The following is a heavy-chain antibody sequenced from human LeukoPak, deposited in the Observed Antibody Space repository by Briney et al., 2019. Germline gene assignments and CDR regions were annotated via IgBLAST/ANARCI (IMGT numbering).Heavy chain of an antibody. CDR2: ISGDGRGT. CDR3: ATLHCYAMGV. Sequence: GGSLRLSCAASGLTFGHQYMTWLRQTPGKGLEWVSFISGDGRGTFYPDSVKGRFTISMDNTKNSLYLQVNSLRAEDTAMYYCATLHCYAMGVWGQGTTVTVSS. J-gene: IGHJ6*02. CDR1: GLTFGHQY. V-gene: IGHV3-11*01.